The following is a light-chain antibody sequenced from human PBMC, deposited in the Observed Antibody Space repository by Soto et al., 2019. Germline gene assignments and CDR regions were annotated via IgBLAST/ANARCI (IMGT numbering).Light chain of an antibody. CDR1: QSISRT. V-gene: IGKV3D-15*01. Sequence: EILITQSPSTLSVSPGEGLTLSCRASQSISRTLAWYQQRPGQAPRLLLYGASSRATGIPDRFDGSGSGTDFTLTISRLEPEDFAVYYCQHYASRPWTFGQGTKVDIK. CDR2: GAS. CDR3: QHYASRPWT. J-gene: IGKJ1*01.